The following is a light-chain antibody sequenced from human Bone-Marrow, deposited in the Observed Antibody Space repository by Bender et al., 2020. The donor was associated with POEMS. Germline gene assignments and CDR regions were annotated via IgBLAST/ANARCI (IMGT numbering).Light chain of an antibody. V-gene: IGLV1-44*01. CDR2: TNN. Sequence: QSVLTQPPSVSGTPGQRVTISCSGSGSNIGGYPVNWYQQLPGTAPRLLIYTNNERPSGVPDRFSGSKSGTSASLAITDLQTGDEADYYCGTWDSSLRAAFGGGTKVTVL. CDR3: GTWDSSLRAA. J-gene: IGLJ2*01. CDR1: GSNIGGYP.